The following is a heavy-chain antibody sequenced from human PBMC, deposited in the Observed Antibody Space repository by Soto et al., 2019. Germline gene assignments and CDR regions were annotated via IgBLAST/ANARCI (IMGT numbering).Heavy chain of an antibody. J-gene: IGHJ6*02. CDR2: IYYSGST. CDR3: ARGEDAFFYYGLDV. V-gene: IGHV4-31*03. Sequence: PSETLSLTCTVSGGSISSGGYYWSWIRQHPGKGLEWIGYIYYSGSTYYNPSLKSRVTISLDTSKNQFSLKLSSVTAADTAVYYCARGEDAFFYYGLDVWGQGITVTVSS. CDR1: GGSISSGGYY.